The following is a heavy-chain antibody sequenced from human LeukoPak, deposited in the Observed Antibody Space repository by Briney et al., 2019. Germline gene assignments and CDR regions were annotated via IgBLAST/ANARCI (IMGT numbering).Heavy chain of an antibody. CDR3: ARRGVVAPYNGFDP. Sequence: SETLSLTCTVSGGSISSSSYYWGWIRQPPGKGLEWIGSIYYSGSTYYNPSLKSRVTISVDTSKNQFSLKLSSVTAADTAVYYCARRGVVAPYNGFDPWGQGTLVTVSS. CDR1: GGSISSSSYY. V-gene: IGHV4-39*01. CDR2: IYYSGST. J-gene: IGHJ5*02. D-gene: IGHD3-22*01.